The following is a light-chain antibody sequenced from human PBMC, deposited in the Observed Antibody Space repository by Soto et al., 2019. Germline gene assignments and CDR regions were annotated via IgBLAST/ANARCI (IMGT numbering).Light chain of an antibody. J-gene: IGKJ1*01. CDR3: QQSYSTPRT. CDR2: KAS. Sequence: DIQMTQSPSTLSGSVGDRVTITCLASQTISSWLAWYQQKPGEAPKLLIYKASTLKSGVPSRFSGSGSGTDFTLTISSLQPEDFATYYCQQSYSTPRTFGQGTKVDIK. CDR1: QTISSW. V-gene: IGKV1-5*03.